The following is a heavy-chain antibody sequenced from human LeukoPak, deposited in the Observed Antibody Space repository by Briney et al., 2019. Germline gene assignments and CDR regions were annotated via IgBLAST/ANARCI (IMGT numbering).Heavy chain of an antibody. J-gene: IGHJ4*02. V-gene: IGHV4-59*08. D-gene: IGHD6-19*01. CDR3: ARGGSGWYYFDY. CDR1: GGSIMSYY. Sequence: SETLSLTCTVSGGSIMSYYWSWIRQPPGKGLEWIGYVYHSGSTNYNPSLQSRVTISVDTSKNQVSLKLSSVTAADTAVYYCARGGSGWYYFDYWGQGTLVTVSS. CDR2: VYHSGST.